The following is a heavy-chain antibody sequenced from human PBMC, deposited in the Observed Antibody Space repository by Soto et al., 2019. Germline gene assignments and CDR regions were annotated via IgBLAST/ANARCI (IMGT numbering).Heavy chain of an antibody. CDR2: IYYSGST. D-gene: IGHD3-3*01. Sequence: SETLSLTCTVSGGSISSYYWSWIRQPPGKGLEWIGYIYYSGSTNYNPSLKSRVTISVDTSKNQFSLKLSSVTAADTAVYYCARWADEEYYDFWSGYLYYYYMDVWGKGTTVTVSS. CDR3: ARWADEEYYDFWSGYLYYYYMDV. CDR1: GGSISSYY. V-gene: IGHV4-59*01. J-gene: IGHJ6*03.